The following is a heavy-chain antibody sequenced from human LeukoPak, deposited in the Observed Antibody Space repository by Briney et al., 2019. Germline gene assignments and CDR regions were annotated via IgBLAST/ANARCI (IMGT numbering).Heavy chain of an antibody. CDR2: INSDGSST. J-gene: IGHJ3*02. CDR1: GFTFSSYW. CDR3: ARPCSGGSCYPWSAFDI. D-gene: IGHD2-15*01. Sequence: QPGGSLRLPCAASGFTFSSYWMHWVRQAPGKGLVWVSRINSDGSSTSYADSVKGRFTISRDNAKNTLYLQMNSLRAEDTAVYYCARPCSGGSCYPWSAFDIWGQGTMVTVSS. V-gene: IGHV3-74*01.